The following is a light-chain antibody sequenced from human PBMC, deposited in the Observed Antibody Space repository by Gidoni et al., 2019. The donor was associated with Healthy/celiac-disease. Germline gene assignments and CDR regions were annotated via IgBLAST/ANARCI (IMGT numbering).Light chain of an antibody. J-gene: IGKJ1*01. CDR1: QSSSSY. CDR2: AAS. Sequence: DIQMTQSPSSLSASVGDRVTITYRASQSSSSYLNWYQQKPGKAPKLLIYAASSLHSGVPSRFSGSGSGTDFTLTISSLQPEDFATYYCQQSYSTPRTFGQGTKVEIK. V-gene: IGKV1-39*01. CDR3: QQSYSTPRT.